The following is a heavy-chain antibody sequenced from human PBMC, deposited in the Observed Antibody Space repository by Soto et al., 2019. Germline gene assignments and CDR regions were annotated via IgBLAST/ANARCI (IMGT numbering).Heavy chain of an antibody. CDR3: ASFHTVGTTYYFDY. CDR1: GGSISSSIYN. D-gene: IGHD1-26*01. J-gene: IGHJ4*02. V-gene: IGHV4-39*01. CDR2: IYYSGST. Sequence: QLQLEESGPGLVKPSETLSLTCTVSGGSISSSIYNWGWIRQPPGKGLEWIGSIYYSGSTYYNPSLKSRVTISVDTSKNQVSLKKSSVTAADTAVYYCASFHTVGTTYYFDYWGQGTLVTVSS.